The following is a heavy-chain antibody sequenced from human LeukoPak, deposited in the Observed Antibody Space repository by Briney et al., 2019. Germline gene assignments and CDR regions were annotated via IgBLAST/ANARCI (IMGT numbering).Heavy chain of an antibody. CDR3: ARRITIFGVVNYFDY. D-gene: IGHD3-3*01. CDR1: GYSFTSYW. Sequence: GESLKISCKGSGYSFTSYWTGWVRQMSGKGLEWMGIIYPGDSDTRYSPSFQGQVTISADKSISTAYLQWSSLKASDTAMYYCARRITIFGVVNYFDYWGQGTLVTVSS. CDR2: IYPGDSDT. J-gene: IGHJ4*02. V-gene: IGHV5-51*01.